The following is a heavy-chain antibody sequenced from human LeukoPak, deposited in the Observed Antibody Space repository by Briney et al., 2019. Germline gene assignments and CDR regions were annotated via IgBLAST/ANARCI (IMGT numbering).Heavy chain of an antibody. CDR1: GFTFSSYA. CDR3: ARARGYSGYDHFDY. Sequence: GGSLRLSCAASGFTFSSYAMHWVRQAPGKGLEWVAVISYDGSNKYYADSVKGRFTISRDNSKNTLYLQMNSLRAEDTAVYYCARARGYSGYDHFDYWGQGTLVTVSS. J-gene: IGHJ4*02. D-gene: IGHD5-12*01. CDR2: ISYDGSNK. V-gene: IGHV3-30-3*01.